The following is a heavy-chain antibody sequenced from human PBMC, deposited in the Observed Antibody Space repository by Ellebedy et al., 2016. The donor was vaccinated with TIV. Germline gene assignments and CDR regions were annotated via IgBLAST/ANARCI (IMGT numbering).Heavy chain of an antibody. Sequence: GSLRLSCAVYGGSFSGYYWSWVRQPPGKGLEWIGEVNHSGRTNYHPSLKSRVTISVDTSKNQFSLRLSSVTAADTAVYYCAEGRSGWYYFDYWGQGTLVTVSS. CDR1: GGSFSGYY. D-gene: IGHD6-19*01. J-gene: IGHJ4*02. CDR3: AEGRSGWYYFDY. V-gene: IGHV4-34*01. CDR2: VNHSGRT.